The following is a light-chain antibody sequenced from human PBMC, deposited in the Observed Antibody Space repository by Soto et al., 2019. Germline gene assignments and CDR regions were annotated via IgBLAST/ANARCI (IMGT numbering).Light chain of an antibody. CDR1: QSVSSNY. V-gene: IGKV3-20*01. Sequence: EIVLTQSPGTLALSPGERATLSCRASQSVSSNYLTWYQQKPGQAPRLLIHGASSRATGIPDRFSGSGSGTAFTLTISRLEPEDFAVYYWQQYGSSPFTFGPGTKVDIK. CDR2: GAS. J-gene: IGKJ3*01. CDR3: QQYGSSPFT.